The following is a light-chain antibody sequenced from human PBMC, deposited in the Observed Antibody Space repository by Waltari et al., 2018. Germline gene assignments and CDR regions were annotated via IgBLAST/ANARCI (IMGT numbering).Light chain of an antibody. CDR1: SSDVGYYNY. J-gene: IGLJ1*01. Sequence: QSALTQPPSASGSPGQSVTISCTGTSSDVGYYNYVSWYQQHPCQAPKLMIFEGSRRFPGGPVRFSGSKSANTASLTVSGLQAEDEADYYCSSYAGNNLYVFGTGTTVTVL. V-gene: IGLV2-8*01. CDR2: EGS. CDR3: SSYAGNNLYV.